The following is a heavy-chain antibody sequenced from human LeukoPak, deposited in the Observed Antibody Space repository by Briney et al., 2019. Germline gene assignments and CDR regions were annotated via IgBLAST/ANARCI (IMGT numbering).Heavy chain of an antibody. CDR2: IYPTDSKT. D-gene: IGHD3-16*02. J-gene: IGHJ4*02. V-gene: IGHV5-51*01. CDR1: GYNFIDYW. Sequence: GESLKISCKGSGYNFIDYWIGWVRQMPGKGLEWMGLIYPTDSKTTYSPSFQGQVTISADKSVSTAYLQWNSLRASDTAIYYCARLYREGDYRANYRHVDNWGQGTLVTVTS. CDR3: ARLYREGDYRANYRHVDN.